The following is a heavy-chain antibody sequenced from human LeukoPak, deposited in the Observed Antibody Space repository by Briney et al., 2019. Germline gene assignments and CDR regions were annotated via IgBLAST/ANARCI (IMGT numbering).Heavy chain of an antibody. CDR1: GFTFSNFA. CDR2: ISAAGATT. V-gene: IGHV3-23*01. CDR3: ARGRGTPLYFDL. Sequence: GGSLRLSCAASGFTFSNFAMNWVRQAPGKGLEWVSVISAAGATTWYADSVRGRFTISRDNFKNTLYLQMDSLRAEDTAVYFCARGRGTPLYFDLWGQGTVVTVSS. J-gene: IGHJ4*02.